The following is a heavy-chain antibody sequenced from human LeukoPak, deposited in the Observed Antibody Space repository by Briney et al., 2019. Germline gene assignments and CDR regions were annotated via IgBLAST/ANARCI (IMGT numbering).Heavy chain of an antibody. V-gene: IGHV5-51*01. CDR1: GYSFTTYW. CDR3: GRQAGAYYDSSGYPFDY. Sequence: GESLKISCKGSGYSFTTYWIGWVRQMPGKGLEWTGIVYPGVSDTRYSPSLPGQDTIYPDKSISTAYLRWSSLRASHTALYFSGRQAGAYYDSSGYPFDYWGQGTLVTVSS. D-gene: IGHD3-22*01. J-gene: IGHJ4*02. CDR2: VYPGVSDT.